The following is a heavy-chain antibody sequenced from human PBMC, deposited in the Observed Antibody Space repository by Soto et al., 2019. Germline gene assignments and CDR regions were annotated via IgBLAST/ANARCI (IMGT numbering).Heavy chain of an antibody. Sequence: SQTLSLTCAISGDSVSSNSAAWNWIRQSPSRGLEWLGRTYYRSKWYNDYAVSVKSRITINPDTSKNQFSLQLNSVTPEDTAVYYCAKSPSIVGATPYYYYYGMDVWGQGXTVTVSS. D-gene: IGHD1-26*01. J-gene: IGHJ6*02. CDR2: TYYRSKWYN. V-gene: IGHV6-1*01. CDR3: AKSPSIVGATPYYYYYGMDV. CDR1: GDSVSSNSAA.